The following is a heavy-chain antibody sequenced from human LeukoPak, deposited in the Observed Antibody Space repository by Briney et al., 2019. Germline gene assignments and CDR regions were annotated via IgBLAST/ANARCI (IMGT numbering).Heavy chain of an antibody. D-gene: IGHD6-19*01. CDR1: GFTFGSYG. CDR2: ISYDGSNK. Sequence: GRSLRLSCAASGFTFGSYGMHWVRQAPGKGLEWVAVISYDGSNKYYVDSVKGRFTISRDNSKNTLYLQMNSLRVEDTAVYYCAKRFSSGWDFDYWGQGTLVTVSS. V-gene: IGHV3-30*18. J-gene: IGHJ4*02. CDR3: AKRFSSGWDFDY.